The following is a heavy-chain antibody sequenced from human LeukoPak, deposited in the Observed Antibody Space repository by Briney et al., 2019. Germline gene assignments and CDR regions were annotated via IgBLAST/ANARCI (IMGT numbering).Heavy chain of an antibody. CDR3: ANYWGSGWDNFDY. J-gene: IGHJ4*02. Sequence: GGSLRLSCAASGFTFSSYSMNWVRQAPGKGLEWVSSICSSSSYIYYADSVKGRFTISRDNAKNSLYLQMNSLRAEDTAVYYCANYWGSGWDNFDYWGQGTLVTVSS. CDR1: GFTFSSYS. CDR2: ICSSSSYI. V-gene: IGHV3-21*04. D-gene: IGHD6-19*01.